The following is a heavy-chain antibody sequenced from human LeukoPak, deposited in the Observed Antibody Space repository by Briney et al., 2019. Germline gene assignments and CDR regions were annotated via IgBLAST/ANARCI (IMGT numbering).Heavy chain of an antibody. CDR1: GYTFTGYY. CDR3: ARDDPITMVRGVITQIDY. D-gene: IGHD3-10*01. Sequence: ASVKVSCKASGYTFTGYYMHWVRQAPGQGLEWMGWINPNSGGTNYAQKFQGRVTMTRATSISTAYMELSRLRSDDTAVYYCARDDPITMVRGVITQIDYWGQGTLVTVSS. CDR2: INPNSGGT. J-gene: IGHJ4*02. V-gene: IGHV1-2*02.